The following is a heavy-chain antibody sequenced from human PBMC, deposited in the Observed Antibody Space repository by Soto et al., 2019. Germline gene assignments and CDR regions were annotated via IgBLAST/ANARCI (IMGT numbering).Heavy chain of an antibody. V-gene: IGHV4-59*08. J-gene: IGHJ4*02. D-gene: IGHD3-22*01. Sequence: PSETLSLTCTVSNGSISPYYGSWIRQSPGKGLEWIGYIYYAGSFTYNPSLKSRVTISLNTSKNEVSLRLTSVTAADTAVYYCARLGGYYQALDSWGQGTLVTVSS. CDR3: ARLGGYYQALDS. CDR1: NGSISPYY. CDR2: IYYAGSF.